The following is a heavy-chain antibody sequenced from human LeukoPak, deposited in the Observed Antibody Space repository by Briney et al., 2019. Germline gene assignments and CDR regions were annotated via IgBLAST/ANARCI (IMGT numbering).Heavy chain of an antibody. Sequence: PGGSLRLSCAASGFTFSDYNMHWVRQAPGKGMDWVALMSADGNKKYYADCVKGRFTISRDNSKNTVDLQLNSLRAEDTAVYYCARGYSYGYGDLDYWGQGTLVAVSS. V-gene: IGHV3-30-3*01. CDR1: GFTFSDYN. CDR3: ARGYSYGYGDLDY. CDR2: MSADGNKK. J-gene: IGHJ4*02. D-gene: IGHD5-18*01.